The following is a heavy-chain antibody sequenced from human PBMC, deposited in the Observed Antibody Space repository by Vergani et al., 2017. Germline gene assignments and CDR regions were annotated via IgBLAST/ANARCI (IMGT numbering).Heavy chain of an antibody. CDR3: ARRVLTVTTLLVD. Sequence: EVQLVESGGGLVKPGGSLRLSCAASGFTFSSYSMNWVRQAPGKGLEWVSSISSSSSYIYYADSVKGRFTISRDNAKNSLYLQMNSLRAEDTAVYYCARRVLTVTTLLVDWGQGTLVTVSS. J-gene: IGHJ4*02. V-gene: IGHV3-21*01. CDR1: GFTFSSYS. CDR2: ISSSSSYI. D-gene: IGHD4-17*01.